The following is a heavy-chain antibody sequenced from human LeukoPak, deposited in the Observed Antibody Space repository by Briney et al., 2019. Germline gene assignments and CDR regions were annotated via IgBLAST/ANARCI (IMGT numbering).Heavy chain of an antibody. CDR1: GFSFGDYS. J-gene: IGHJ4*02. CDR2: ISSSSGYI. D-gene: IGHD3-22*01. V-gene: IGHV3-21*01. Sequence: GRSLRLSCAASGFSFGDYSMSWVRQAPGKGLERVSSISSSSGYIYYADSVKGRFTISRDNAKNSLYLQMNSLRAEDTALYYCASLDYYYDSSGYYLDFWGQGTLVTVSS. CDR3: ASLDYYYDSSGYYLDF.